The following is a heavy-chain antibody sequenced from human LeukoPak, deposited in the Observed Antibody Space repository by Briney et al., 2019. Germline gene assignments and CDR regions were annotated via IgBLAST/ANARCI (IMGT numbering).Heavy chain of an antibody. V-gene: IGHV4-38-2*02. CDR2: IHVSGTT. CDR3: AREAERRIVN. J-gene: IGHJ4*02. CDR1: GFSISSGCY. D-gene: IGHD1-1*01. Sequence: SDTLSLTCVVSGFSISSGCYWGWLRQPPGKGLEWIANIHVSGTTFYNSSLNSRVAISIDTSKNQFSLKLSSVTAADTAVYFCAREAERRIVNWGRGTLVTVSS.